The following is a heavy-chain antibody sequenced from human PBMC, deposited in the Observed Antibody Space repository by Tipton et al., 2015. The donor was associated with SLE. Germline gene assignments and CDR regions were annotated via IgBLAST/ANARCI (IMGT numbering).Heavy chain of an antibody. D-gene: IGHD3-10*02. CDR3: ARHVRVEPHDAFDI. Sequence: TLSLTCTVSGGSISSSSYYWGWIRQPPGKGLEWIGSIYYSGSTYYNPSLKSRVTISVGTSKNQFSLKRSSVTAADTAVYYCARHVRVEPHDAFDIWGQGTMVTVSS. CDR1: GGSISSSSYY. CDR2: IYYSGST. J-gene: IGHJ3*02. V-gene: IGHV4-39*07.